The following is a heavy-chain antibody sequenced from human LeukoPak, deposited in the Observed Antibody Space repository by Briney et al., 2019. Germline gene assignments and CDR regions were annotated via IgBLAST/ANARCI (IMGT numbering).Heavy chain of an antibody. CDR1: GFTVSSNY. D-gene: IGHD3-16*01. V-gene: IGHV3-66*01. Sequence: GGSLRLSCAASGFTVSSNYMSWVRQAPGKGLEWVSVIHSGGSTYYADSVKGRFTISRDNSKNTLYLQMNSLRAEDTAVYYCATESGPITFGGVINYWGQGTLVTVSS. CDR3: ATESGPITFGGVINY. CDR2: IHSGGST. J-gene: IGHJ4*02.